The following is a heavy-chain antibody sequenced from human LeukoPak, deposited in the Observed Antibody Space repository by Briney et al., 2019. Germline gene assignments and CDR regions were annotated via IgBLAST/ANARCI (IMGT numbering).Heavy chain of an antibody. V-gene: IGHV1-69*13. J-gene: IGHJ4*02. CDR1: GGTFSSYA. D-gene: IGHD2-15*01. Sequence: GASVKVSCKASGGTFSSYAISWVRQAPGQGLEWMGGIIPIFGTANYAQKFQGRVTITADESTSTAYMELSSLRSEDTAVYYRAREIGSPKGYWGQGTLVTVSS. CDR2: IIPIFGTA. CDR3: AREIGSPKGY.